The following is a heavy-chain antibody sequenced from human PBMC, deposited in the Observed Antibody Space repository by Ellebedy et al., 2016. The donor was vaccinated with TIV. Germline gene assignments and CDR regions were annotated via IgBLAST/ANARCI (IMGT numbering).Heavy chain of an antibody. CDR1: GGSFSGYY. CDR3: ARGSKPRDYYYMDV. Sequence: SETLSLXXAVYGGSFSGYYWSWIRQPPGKGLEWIGEINHSGSTNYNPSLKSRVTISVDTSKNQFSLKLSSVTAADTAVYYCARGSKPRDYYYMDVWGKGTTVTVSS. CDR2: INHSGST. V-gene: IGHV4-34*01. J-gene: IGHJ6*03.